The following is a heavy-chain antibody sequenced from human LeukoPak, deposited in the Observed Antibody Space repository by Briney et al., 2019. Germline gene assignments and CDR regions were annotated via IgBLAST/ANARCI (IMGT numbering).Heavy chain of an antibody. D-gene: IGHD2-2*01. J-gene: IGHJ6*02. CDR2: ISAYNGNT. Sequence: ASVKVSCKASGYTFTSYGISWVRQAPGQGLERMGWISAYNGNTNYAQKLQGRVTMTTDTSTSTAYMELRSLRSDDTAVYYCARDDAAANYYYYYGMDVWGQGTTVTVSS. CDR3: ARDDAAANYYYYYGMDV. V-gene: IGHV1-18*01. CDR1: GYTFTSYG.